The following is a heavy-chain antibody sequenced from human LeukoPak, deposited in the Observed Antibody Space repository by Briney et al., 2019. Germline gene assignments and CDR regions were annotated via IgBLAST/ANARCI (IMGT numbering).Heavy chain of an antibody. D-gene: IGHD3-16*01. V-gene: IGHV1-2*02. CDR2: INPNSGDT. J-gene: IGHJ4*02. CDR3: ATQRGSYLWGTDFDY. Sequence: ASVTVSCKASGYTFTGYYMHWVRQAPGQGLEWLGWINPNSGDTKYSQKFQGRVTMTRDTSISTAYMELSRLRSDDTAVYYCATQRGSYLWGTDFDYWGQGTLVTVSS. CDR1: GYTFTGYY.